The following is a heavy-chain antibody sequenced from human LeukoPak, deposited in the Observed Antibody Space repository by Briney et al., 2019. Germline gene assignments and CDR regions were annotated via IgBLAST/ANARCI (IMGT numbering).Heavy chain of an antibody. CDR2: ISGGSGST. V-gene: IGHV3-23*01. CDR1: GFTFSSYA. Sequence: PGGSLRLSCAASGFTFSSYAMSWVRQAPGKGLEWVSAISGGSGSTYYGDSVKGRFTISRDNSKDTLYLQMNSLRAEDTAVYYCAKDSSGNYYDSSGYDTYWGQGTLVTVSS. D-gene: IGHD3-22*01. J-gene: IGHJ4*02. CDR3: AKDSSGNYYDSSGYDTY.